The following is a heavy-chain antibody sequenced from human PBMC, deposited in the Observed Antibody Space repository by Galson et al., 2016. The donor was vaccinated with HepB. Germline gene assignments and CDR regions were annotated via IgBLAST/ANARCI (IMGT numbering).Heavy chain of an antibody. V-gene: IGHV4-4*02. D-gene: IGHD1-26*01. Sequence: SETLSLTCAVSGGSISSSNWWSWVRQSPEKGLEWIGDIYHSGSTHYNPSLRSRVTMLVDTSQNQFSLKLTSVTAADTAVYFCARASVGSTRFDYWGQGTLVTVSS. CDR1: GGSISSSNW. CDR2: IYHSGST. CDR3: ARASVGSTRFDY. J-gene: IGHJ4*02.